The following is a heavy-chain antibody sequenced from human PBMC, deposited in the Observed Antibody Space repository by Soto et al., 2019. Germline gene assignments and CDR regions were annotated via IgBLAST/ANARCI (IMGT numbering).Heavy chain of an antibody. CDR2: ISQIEIS. Sequence: PSETLSLTCTVSGGSLTSNCYYWGWIRQPPGKGLEWIGTISQIEISYSNPSLKSRVIMTVDSSSNQFFLNLTSVTAEDKALYFCARQVGFMADHWFAPWGQRIPLAVSS. CDR3: ARQVGFMADHWFAP. V-gene: IGHV4-39*07. D-gene: IGHD3-16*01. J-gene: IGHJ5*02. CDR1: GGSLTSNCYY.